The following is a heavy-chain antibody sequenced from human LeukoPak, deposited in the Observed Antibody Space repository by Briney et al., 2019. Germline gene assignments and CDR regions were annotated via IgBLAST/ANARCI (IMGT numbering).Heavy chain of an antibody. CDR2: ISYDGSNK. D-gene: IGHD3-10*01. CDR1: GFTFSSYG. CDR3: AKLHGGFGESHFHRYYYYYGMDV. J-gene: IGHJ6*02. Sequence: PGGSLRLSCAASGFTFSSYGMHWVRQAPGEGLEWVAVISYDGSNKYYADSVKGRFTISRDNSKNTLYLQMNSLRAEDTAVYYCAKLHGGFGESHFHRYYYYYGMDVWGQGTTVTVSS. V-gene: IGHV3-30*18.